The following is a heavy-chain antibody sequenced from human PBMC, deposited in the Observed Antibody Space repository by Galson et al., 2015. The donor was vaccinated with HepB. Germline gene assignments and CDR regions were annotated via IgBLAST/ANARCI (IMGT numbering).Heavy chain of an antibody. Sequence: SLRLSCAASGFTFSSYWMHWVRQAPGKGLVWVSRINSDGSSTSYADSVKGRFTISRDNAKNTLYLQMNSLRAEDTAVYYCARGSWLQYHFDYWGQGTLVTVSP. J-gene: IGHJ4*02. CDR1: GFTFSSYW. CDR3: ARGSWLQYHFDY. CDR2: INSDGSST. D-gene: IGHD5-24*01. V-gene: IGHV3-74*01.